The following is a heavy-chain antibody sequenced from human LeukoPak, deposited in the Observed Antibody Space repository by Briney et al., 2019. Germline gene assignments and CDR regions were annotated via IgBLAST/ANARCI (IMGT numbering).Heavy chain of an antibody. Sequence: PSETLSLTCAVYGGSFSGYYWSWIRQPPGKGLEWIGGINHSGGTNYNPSLKSRVTISVDTSKNQFSLKLSSVTAADTAVYYCASLVVPDPQEYDYSNFRGSWGQGTLVTVSS. CDR3: ASLVVPDPQEYDYSNFRGS. V-gene: IGHV4-34*01. CDR2: INHSGGT. J-gene: IGHJ5*02. D-gene: IGHD4-11*01. CDR1: GGSFSGYY.